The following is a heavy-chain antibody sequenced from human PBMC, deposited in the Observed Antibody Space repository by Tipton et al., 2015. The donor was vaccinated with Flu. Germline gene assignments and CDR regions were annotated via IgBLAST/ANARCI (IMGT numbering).Heavy chain of an antibody. CDR1: GGSITGYY. D-gene: IGHD1-7*01. CDR2: IYARVST. J-gene: IGHJ4*02. CDR3: ARHGEGTFDY. V-gene: IGHV4-4*07. Sequence: LRLSCTVSGGSITGYYWSWIRQPAGKGLEWIGRIYARVSTNYNPSLKSRVTMSADTSKNQFSLKLTSVTAADTAVYYCARHGEGTFDYWGQGTLVPVSS.